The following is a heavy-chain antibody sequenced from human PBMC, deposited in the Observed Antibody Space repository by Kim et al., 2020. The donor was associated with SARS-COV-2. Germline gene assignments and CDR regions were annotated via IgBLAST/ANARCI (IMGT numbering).Heavy chain of an antibody. J-gene: IGHJ4*02. CDR1: GFSFSGHW. V-gene: IGHV3-7*03. Sequence: GGSLRLSCAASGFSFSGHWMNWVRQAPGKGLEWVAIIQQDGSEKYYGDSVEGRFTVSRDNAKDLLYLQMNGLRVEDTAVYYCVRGSGWLGDYWGQGTLVTASS. CDR2: IQQDGSEK. CDR3: VRGSGWLGDY. D-gene: IGHD6-25*01.